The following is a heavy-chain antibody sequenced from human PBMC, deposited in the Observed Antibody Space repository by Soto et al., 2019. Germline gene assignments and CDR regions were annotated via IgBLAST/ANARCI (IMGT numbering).Heavy chain of an antibody. J-gene: IGHJ4*02. Sequence: ASVKVSCKASGGTFSSYAISWVRQAPGQGLEWMGGIIPIFGTANYAQKFQGRVTITADESTSTAYMELSSLRSEDTAVYYCATYYYDSSGYYLLDPFDYWGQGTLVTVSS. CDR1: GGTFSSYA. V-gene: IGHV1-69*13. CDR2: IIPIFGTA. D-gene: IGHD3-22*01. CDR3: ATYYYDSSGYYLLDPFDY.